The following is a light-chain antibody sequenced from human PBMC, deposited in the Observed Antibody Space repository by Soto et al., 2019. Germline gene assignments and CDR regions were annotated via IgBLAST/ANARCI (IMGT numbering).Light chain of an antibody. Sequence: QSVLTQPPSASGSPGQSVTISCTGTSSDVGSFNYVPWYQQHPGKAPKLMMYEVSKRPSRVPDRFSGSKSGNTASLTVSGLQAEDEADYCCSSYAGSNNLVFGGGTKLTVL. CDR1: SSDVGSFNY. CDR2: EVS. J-gene: IGLJ3*02. V-gene: IGLV2-8*01. CDR3: SSYAGSNNLV.